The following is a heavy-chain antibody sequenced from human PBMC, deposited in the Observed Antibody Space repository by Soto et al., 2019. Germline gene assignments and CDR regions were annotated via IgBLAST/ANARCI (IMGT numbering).Heavy chain of an antibody. CDR3: AKDVSSRRGFDP. J-gene: IGHJ5*02. Sequence: QVQLQESGPGLVKPSETLSLNGAVSGASIRSYHWSWIRQPAGKGLEWIGRMQHTGNTNYNPSLKIRVTMSVDTSKNQISLKMTSVTAADTAVYFCAKDVSSRRGFDPWGQGILVIVSS. CDR1: GASIRSYH. D-gene: IGHD3-16*01. V-gene: IGHV4-4*07. CDR2: MQHTGNT.